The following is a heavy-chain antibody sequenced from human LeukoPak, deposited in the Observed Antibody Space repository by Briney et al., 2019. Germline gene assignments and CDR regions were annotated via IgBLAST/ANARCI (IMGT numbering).Heavy chain of an antibody. Sequence: GGSLRLSCAAPDFTVNIHFMGWVRQAPGKGLDWVSIIHTGGTTYYADSVKGRFTISRDNAKNSLYLQMNSLRAEDTAVYYCARGPLGLESGLVVVAATEVSHFQHWGQGTLVTVSS. V-gene: IGHV3-53*01. CDR1: DFTVNIHF. D-gene: IGHD2-15*01. CDR2: IHTGGTT. J-gene: IGHJ1*01. CDR3: ARGPLGLESGLVVVAATEVSHFQH.